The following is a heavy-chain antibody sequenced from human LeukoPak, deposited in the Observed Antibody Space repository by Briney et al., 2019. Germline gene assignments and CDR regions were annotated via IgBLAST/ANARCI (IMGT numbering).Heavy chain of an antibody. CDR2: VNPNSGDT. Sequence: ASVKVSCKASGYTFTGYYLHWVRQAPGQGLEWMGCVNPNSGDTNYAQKFQGRVTMTRDTSISTAYMELSRLRSDGTAVYYCAGDLESYSSGWSLPDMDVWGKGTTVTISS. V-gene: IGHV1-2*02. CDR3: AGDLESYSSGWSLPDMDV. CDR1: GYTFTGYY. D-gene: IGHD6-19*01. J-gene: IGHJ6*03.